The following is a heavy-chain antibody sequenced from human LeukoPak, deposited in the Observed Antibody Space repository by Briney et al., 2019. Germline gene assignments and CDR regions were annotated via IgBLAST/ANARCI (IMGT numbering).Heavy chain of an antibody. CDR2: ISGSGGST. V-gene: IGHV3-23*01. D-gene: IGHD6-19*01. J-gene: IGHJ4*02. CDR3: AKDQLITVTPRHYFDY. CDR1: GFTFSTYA. Sequence: GGSLRLSCAASGFTFSTYAMSWVRQAPGKGLERVSVISGSGGSTYYADSVKGRFTIARDNSKNTLYLQMNSLRGEDRAVYYCAKDQLITVTPRHYFDYWGQGTLVIVSS.